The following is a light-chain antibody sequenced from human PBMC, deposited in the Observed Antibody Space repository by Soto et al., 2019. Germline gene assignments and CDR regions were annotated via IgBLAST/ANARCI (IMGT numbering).Light chain of an antibody. V-gene: IGLV6-57*03. CDR1: SGSIDSNF. Sequence: NFMLTQPHSVSESPGKTVTISCTRSSGSIDSNFVQWYQQRPGSAPTTVIYEDHQRPSGVPDRFSGSIDSSSNSASLTISGLKTEDEADYYCRSYDSSILVFGGGTKLTVL. CDR3: RSYDSSILV. J-gene: IGLJ3*02. CDR2: EDH.